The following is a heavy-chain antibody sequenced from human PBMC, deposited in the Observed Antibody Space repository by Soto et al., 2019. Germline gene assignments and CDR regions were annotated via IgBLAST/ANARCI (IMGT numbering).Heavy chain of an antibody. J-gene: IGHJ6*02. Sequence: SETLSLTCAVYGGSFSGYYWSWIRQPPGKGLEWIGEINHSGSTNYNPSLKSRVTISVDTSKNQYSLKLSSVTAADTAVYYCATLASYDFWSGYYPDQYGMDVWGQGTTVTVSS. CDR3: ATLASYDFWSGYYPDQYGMDV. CDR2: INHSGST. V-gene: IGHV4-34*01. D-gene: IGHD3-3*01. CDR1: GGSFSGYY.